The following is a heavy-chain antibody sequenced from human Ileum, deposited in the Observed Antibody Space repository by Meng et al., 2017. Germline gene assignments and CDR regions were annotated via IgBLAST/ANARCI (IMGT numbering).Heavy chain of an antibody. V-gene: IGHV3-33*01. D-gene: IGHD5-12*01. CDR2: IWYDGSNK. J-gene: IGHJ6*02. CDR1: GFTFSSYG. Sequence: GEFLKIFCAASGFTFSSYGMHRVRQAPGKGLEWVAVIWYDGSNKYYADSVKGRFTISRDNSKNTLYLQMNSLRAEDTALYYCAGDVSGYDEPAYYYYGMDVWGQGTTVTVSS. CDR3: AGDVSGYDEPAYYYYGMDV.